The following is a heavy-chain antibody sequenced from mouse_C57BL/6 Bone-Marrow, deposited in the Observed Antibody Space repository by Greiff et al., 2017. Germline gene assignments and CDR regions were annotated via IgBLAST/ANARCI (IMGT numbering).Heavy chain of an antibody. CDR3: ARNYGYAYFDY. D-gene: IGHD2-2*01. J-gene: IGHJ2*01. V-gene: IGHV1-54*01. CDR2: INPGSGGT. Sequence: QVQLQQSGAELVRPGTSVKVSCKASGYAFTNYLIEWVKQRPGQGLEWIGVINPGSGGTNYNEKFKGKATLTADKSSSTAYMQLSSLTSEDSAVYFCARNYGYAYFDYWGQGTTLTVSS. CDR1: GYAFTNYL.